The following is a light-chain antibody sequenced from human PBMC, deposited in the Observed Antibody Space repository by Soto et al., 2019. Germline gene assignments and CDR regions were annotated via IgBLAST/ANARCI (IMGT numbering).Light chain of an antibody. Sequence: QSVLTQPASVSGSRGQSITVSCTGTSSDVGGYNYASWYQQHPGKAPKLMIYDVSNRPSGVSNRFSGSKSGNTASLTISGLQAEDEADYYCSSYTSSSTRVFGTGTKVTV. CDR3: SSYTSSSTRV. CDR1: SSDVGGYNY. J-gene: IGLJ1*01. V-gene: IGLV2-14*01. CDR2: DVS.